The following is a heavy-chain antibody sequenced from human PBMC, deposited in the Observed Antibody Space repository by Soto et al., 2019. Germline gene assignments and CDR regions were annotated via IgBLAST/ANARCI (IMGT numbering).Heavy chain of an antibody. CDR2: MFHSGRT. V-gene: IGHV4-59*01. J-gene: IGHJ3*01. Sequence: SETLSLICTVSGDSISSYFWTWIRQPPGKALEWIGYMFHSGRTNYNPSLTSRVTMSADTSNNQFSLTLTSVTAADTAVYYCAKAVKYYDSTGYDAFAVWGQGIMVTVSS. CDR1: GDSISSYF. CDR3: AKAVKYYDSTGYDAFAV. D-gene: IGHD3-22*01.